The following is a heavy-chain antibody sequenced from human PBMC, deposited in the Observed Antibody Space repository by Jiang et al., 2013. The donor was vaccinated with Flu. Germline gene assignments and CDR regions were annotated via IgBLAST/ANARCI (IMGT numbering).Heavy chain of an antibody. D-gene: IGHD4-23*01. V-gene: IGHV1-69*04. J-gene: IGHJ4*02. CDR3: ATRDNLKSVYDGNAYFYWTH. CDR2: IIPILGTT. CDR1: GGKFNTYA. Sequence: GAEVKKPGSSVNVSCKASGGKFNTYAISWIRQAPGQGPEWMGRIIPILGTTTYAQMFQGRVTFTADKSTGTAYMDLSSLRSDDTAVYYCATRDNLKSVYDGNAYFYWTHWGQGTQVTVSS.